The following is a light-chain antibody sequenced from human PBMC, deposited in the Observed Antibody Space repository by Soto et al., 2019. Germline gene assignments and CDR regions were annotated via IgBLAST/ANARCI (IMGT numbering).Light chain of an antibody. CDR3: QQYNSYSRT. V-gene: IGKV1-17*01. Sequence: IQVTQSPSSLSASVGDRVTITCRTSQGIRSALGWYQQKPGKVPKLLIYAASTLQSGVPSRFSGSGSGTEFTLTISSLQPDDFATYYCQQYNSYSRTFGQGTKVDI. CDR2: AAS. J-gene: IGKJ1*01. CDR1: QGIRSA.